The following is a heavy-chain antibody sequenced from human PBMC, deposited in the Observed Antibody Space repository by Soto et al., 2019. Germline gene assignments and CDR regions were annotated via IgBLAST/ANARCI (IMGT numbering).Heavy chain of an antibody. V-gene: IGHV3-30*04. CDR3: AREPYGDSQYFDY. D-gene: IGHD2-21*02. J-gene: IGHJ4*02. CDR1: GFTFXSLX. Sequence: GGSLRLSCTGSGFTFXSLXLHWVRQGPDKGLEWVAVVSFDGKVTYYADSVKGRFTVSRDNSKNTIYLQANSLRAEDTAVYYCAREPYGDSQYFDYWGQGTPVTVSS. CDR2: VSFDGKVT.